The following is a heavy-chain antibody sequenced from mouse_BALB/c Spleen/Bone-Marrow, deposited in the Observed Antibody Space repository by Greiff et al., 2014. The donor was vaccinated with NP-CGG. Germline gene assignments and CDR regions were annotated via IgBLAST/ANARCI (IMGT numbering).Heavy chain of an antibody. CDR1: GYTFTDYY. V-gene: IGHV1-84*02. Sequence: VQLQQSGPELVKPGASVKISCKASGYTFTDYYINWVKQKPGQGLEWIGWIYPGSGYTKFNERFKGKATLTVDTSSSTAYMQLSSLTSEDTAVYFCARILYWYFDVWGAGTTVTVSS. J-gene: IGHJ1*01. CDR3: ARILYWYFDV. CDR2: IYPGSGYT.